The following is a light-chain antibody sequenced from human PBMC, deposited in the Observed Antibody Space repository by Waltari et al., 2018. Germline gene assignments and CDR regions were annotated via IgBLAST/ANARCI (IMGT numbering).Light chain of an antibody. CDR3: SSYSSTNTVV. Sequence: QSALTQPASVSGSPGQSVTISCTGTSSDVGGYNFVSWYQQHPGRAPKLMIYDVTHRPSGVSTRFSGSTSGDTASLTISGLQAADEAECYCSSYSSTNTVVFGGGTQLTV. CDR1: SSDVGGYNF. J-gene: IGLJ3*02. CDR2: DVT. V-gene: IGLV2-14*03.